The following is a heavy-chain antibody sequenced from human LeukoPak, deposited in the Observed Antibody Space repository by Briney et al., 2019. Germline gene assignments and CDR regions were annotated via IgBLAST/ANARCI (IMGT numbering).Heavy chain of an antibody. V-gene: IGHV3-74*01. CDR1: GSTFSSYW. CDR2: SNSDGSST. D-gene: IGHD5-18*01. Sequence: GGSLRLSCAASGSTFSSYWMHWVRQVPGKGLVWVSRSNSDGSSTSYADSVKGRFTISRDSAKNTVYLQMNSLRAEDTAVYYCARARYSYGPFDYWGQGTLVTVPS. CDR3: ARARYSYGPFDY. J-gene: IGHJ4*02.